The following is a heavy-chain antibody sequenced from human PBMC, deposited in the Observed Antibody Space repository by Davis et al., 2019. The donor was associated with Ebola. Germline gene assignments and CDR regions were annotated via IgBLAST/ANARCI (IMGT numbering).Heavy chain of an antibody. CDR1: GDSLSSNNAA. V-gene: IGHV6-1*01. CDR2: TYYRSMWYY. J-gene: IGHJ4*02. Sequence: PSETLSLTCAISGDSLSSNNAAWNWIRQSPSRGLEWLGRTYYRSMWYYDYAVSVKSRITIKPDTSKNQFSLQLNSVTPEDTAVYYCARGIAVADYWGQGTPVTVSS. CDR3: ARGIAVADY. D-gene: IGHD6-19*01.